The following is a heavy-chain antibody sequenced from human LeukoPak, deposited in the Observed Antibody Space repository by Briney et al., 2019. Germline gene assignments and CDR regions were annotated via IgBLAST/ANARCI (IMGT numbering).Heavy chain of an antibody. Sequence: GGSLRLSCAASGSAFINYAVTWVRQAPGKGPEWVSYISSGGTIYYADSVKSRFTISRDNAKTSLYLQVNSLTAEDTAVYFCARDHWLLRAFDIWGQGTMVTVSS. J-gene: IGHJ3*02. D-gene: IGHD3-9*01. CDR2: ISSGGTI. CDR3: ARDHWLLRAFDI. CDR1: GSAFINYA. V-gene: IGHV3-69-1*01.